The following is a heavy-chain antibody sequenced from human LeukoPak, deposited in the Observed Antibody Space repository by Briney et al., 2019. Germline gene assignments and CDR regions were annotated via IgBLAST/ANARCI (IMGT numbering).Heavy chain of an antibody. CDR3: AKDLARGDYSNYEHYFDY. V-gene: IGHV3-23*01. CDR1: GFPFSNYA. CDR2: ISGSGGIK. Sequence: PGGALRLSCAASGFPFSNYARNWVRQAPGEGGEWGSAISGSGGIKYYAVFVKGRFTISRDISKNTLYLQMKSLRAEDTAVYYCAKDLARGDYSNYEHYFDYWGQGTLVTVSS. D-gene: IGHD4-11*01. J-gene: IGHJ4*02.